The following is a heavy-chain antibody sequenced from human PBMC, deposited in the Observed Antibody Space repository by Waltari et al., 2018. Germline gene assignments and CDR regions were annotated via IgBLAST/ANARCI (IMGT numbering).Heavy chain of an antibody. V-gene: IGHV4-38-2*01. CDR1: GYSISSGYY. Sequence: QVQLQESGPGLVKPSETLSLTCAVSGYSISSGYYWAWFRQPPGQGLEWIGSIYHSGSTYYNPSLKSRVTISVDTSKNQFSLKLSSVTAADTAVYYCAIDCGGDCSRPYYYYGMDVWGQGTTVTVSS. CDR3: AIDCGGDCSRPYYYYGMDV. J-gene: IGHJ6*02. CDR2: IYHSGST. D-gene: IGHD2-21*01.